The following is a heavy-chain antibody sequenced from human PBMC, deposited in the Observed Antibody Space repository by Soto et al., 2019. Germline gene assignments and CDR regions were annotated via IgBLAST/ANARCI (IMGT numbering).Heavy chain of an antibody. J-gene: IGHJ6*03. D-gene: IGHD2-15*01. CDR3: ARDLGLGYCRGGSCYPWYYMEV. V-gene: IGHV1-3*01. Sequence: ASVKVSCKASGYTFTSYAMHWVRQAPGQRLEWMGWINAGNGNTKYSQKFQGRVTITRDTSASTAYMELSSLRSEDTAVYYCARDLGLGYCRGGSCYPWYYMEVWGKGTTVTVSS. CDR1: GYTFTSYA. CDR2: INAGNGNT.